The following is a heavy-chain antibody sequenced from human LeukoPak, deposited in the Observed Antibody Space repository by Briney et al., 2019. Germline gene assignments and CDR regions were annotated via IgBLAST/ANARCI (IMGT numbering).Heavy chain of an antibody. D-gene: IGHD6-6*01. CDR2: IRYDGSNK. CDR3: AKVAYSSSPDYYYYYYMDV. J-gene: IGHJ6*03. V-gene: IGHV3-30*02. CDR1: GFTFSSYG. Sequence: GGSLRLSCAASGFTFSSYGMHWVRQAPGKGLEWVAFIRYDGSNKYYADSVKGRFTISRDNSKNTLYLQMNSLRAEDTAVYYCAKVAYSSSPDYYYYYYMDVWGKGTTVTVSS.